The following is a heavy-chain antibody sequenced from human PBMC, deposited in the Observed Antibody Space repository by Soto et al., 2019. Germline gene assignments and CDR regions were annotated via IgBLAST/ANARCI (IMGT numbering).Heavy chain of an antibody. D-gene: IGHD3-22*01. CDR2: IYYSGST. CDR3: ARRLYYDSSGFEGGGMDV. Sequence: QLQLQESGPGLVKPSETLSLTCTVSGGSISSSSYYWGWIRQPPGKGQEWIGSIYYSGSTYYNPSLKSRVTISVDTSKNQFSLKLSSVTAADTAVYYCARRLYYDSSGFEGGGMDVWGQGTTVTVSS. V-gene: IGHV4-39*01. J-gene: IGHJ6*02. CDR1: GGSISSSSYY.